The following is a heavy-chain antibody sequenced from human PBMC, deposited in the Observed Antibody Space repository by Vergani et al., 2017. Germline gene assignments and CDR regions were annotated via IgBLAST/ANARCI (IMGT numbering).Heavy chain of an antibody. J-gene: IGHJ5*02. D-gene: IGHD3-9*01. CDR3: ARDGRFYFDWLLYKGVGWFDP. CDR1: GYTFTSYY. CDR2: INPSGGST. Sequence: QVQLVQSGAEVKKPGASVKVSCKASGYTFTSYYMHWVRQAPGQGLEWMGIINPSGGSTSYAQKFQGRVTMTRDTSTSTVYMELRSLRSEDTAVYYCARDGRFYFDWLLYKGVGWFDPWGQGTLVTVSS. V-gene: IGHV1-46*01.